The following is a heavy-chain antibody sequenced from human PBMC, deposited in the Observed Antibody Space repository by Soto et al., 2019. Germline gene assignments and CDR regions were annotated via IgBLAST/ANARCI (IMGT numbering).Heavy chain of an antibody. CDR2: INDTGNI. CDR1: GGSFSGYQ. CDR3: ARGLILWFGELSRRGGYYSYMDV. J-gene: IGHJ6*03. D-gene: IGHD3-10*01. Sequence: QVQLQQWGAGLLKPSETLSLTCAVYGGSFSGYQWIWIRQTPGKGLEWIGEINDTGNINYNPSLKSRVTIFIETAKRQISLKLPSVTAADTAVYYCARGLILWFGELSRRGGYYSYMDVWGKGTTVTVSS. V-gene: IGHV4-34*01.